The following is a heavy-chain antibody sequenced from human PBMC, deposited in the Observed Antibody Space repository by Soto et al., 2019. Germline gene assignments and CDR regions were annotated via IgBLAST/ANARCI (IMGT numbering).Heavy chain of an antibody. J-gene: IGHJ4*02. D-gene: IGHD3-10*01. CDR1: GDTFTTYD. V-gene: IGHV1-8*01. CDR3: ARGRASGSYYLLDY. Sequence: ASVKVSCKASGDTFTTYDINWVRQATGHGLEWMGWINPNSGNIGYAQRFQGRVTMTRDTAIRTAYMEVSSLRSDDTAVYYCARGRASGSYYLLDYWGQGTLVTSPQ. CDR2: INPNSGNI.